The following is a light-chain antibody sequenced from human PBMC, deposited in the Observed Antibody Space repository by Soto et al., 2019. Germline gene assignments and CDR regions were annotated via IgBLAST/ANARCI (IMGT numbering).Light chain of an antibody. V-gene: IGLV1-44*01. CDR1: RSNIGSQV. CDR3: NSYVGSNNDV. Sequence: QSVLTQPPSASGTPGQKVTISCSGSRSNIGSQVVNWFQHVPGTAPKLLMYNNNERPSGVPARISGSKSGTSASLAISGLQSEDEADYYCNSYVGSNNDVFGTGTKLTVL. CDR2: NNN. J-gene: IGLJ1*01.